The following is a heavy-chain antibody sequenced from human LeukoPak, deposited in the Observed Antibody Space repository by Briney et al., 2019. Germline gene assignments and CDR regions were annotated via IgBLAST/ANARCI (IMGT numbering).Heavy chain of an antibody. Sequence: GRSLRLSCAASGFTFSSYAMHWVRQAPGKGLEWVVVISYDGSNKYYADSVKGRFTISRDNSKNTLYLQMNSLRAEDTAVYYCARDQGYGDYAREGSYYYDGMDVWGQGTTVTVSS. J-gene: IGHJ6*02. D-gene: IGHD4-17*01. V-gene: IGHV3-30-3*01. CDR3: ARDQGYGDYAREGSYYYDGMDV. CDR1: GFTFSSYA. CDR2: ISYDGSNK.